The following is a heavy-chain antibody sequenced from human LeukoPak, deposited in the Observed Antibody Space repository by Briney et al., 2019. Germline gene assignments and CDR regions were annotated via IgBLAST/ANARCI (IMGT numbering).Heavy chain of an antibody. D-gene: IGHD3-16*02. Sequence: SETLSLTCAVSGGTFRGYYWSWIRQPPGKGLAWIGEIDHSGSTNYNPSLESRVTLSVDTSKNQFSLKLSSVTAADTAVYYCARARNYDYVWGSYRLFYFDYWGQGTLVTVSS. CDR3: ARARNYDYVWGSYRLFYFDY. V-gene: IGHV4-34*01. J-gene: IGHJ4*02. CDR1: GGTFRGYY. CDR2: IDHSGST.